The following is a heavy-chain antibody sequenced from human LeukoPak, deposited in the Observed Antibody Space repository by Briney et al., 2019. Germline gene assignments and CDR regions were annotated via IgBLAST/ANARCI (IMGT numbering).Heavy chain of an antibody. CDR1: GYSFTSYW. J-gene: IGHJ6*02. D-gene: IGHD2-15*01. Sequence: GESLKISCKGSGYSFTSYWNGWVRQMPGKGLEWMGIIYPGDSDTRYSPSFQGQVTISADKSISTAYLQWSSLKASDTAMYYCAAHRRGYCSGGSCYPLWGQGTTVTVSS. CDR2: IYPGDSDT. V-gene: IGHV5-51*01. CDR3: AAHRRGYCSGGSCYPL.